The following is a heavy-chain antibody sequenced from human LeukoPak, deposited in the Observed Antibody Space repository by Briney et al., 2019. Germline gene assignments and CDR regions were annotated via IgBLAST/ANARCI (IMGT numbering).Heavy chain of an antibody. Sequence: GGSLRLSCAASGFTFSSYGMHWVRQAPGKGLEWVAFIRYDGSNKYYADSVKGRFTTSRDNSKNTLYLQMNSLRAEDTAVYYCAKDHGTYYDILTGYLPPGGYWGQGTLVTVSS. CDR2: IRYDGSNK. V-gene: IGHV3-30*02. CDR3: AKDHGTYYDILTGYLPPGGY. J-gene: IGHJ4*02. D-gene: IGHD3-9*01. CDR1: GFTFSSYG.